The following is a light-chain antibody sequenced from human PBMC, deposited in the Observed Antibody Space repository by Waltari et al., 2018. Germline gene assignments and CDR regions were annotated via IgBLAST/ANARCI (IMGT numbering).Light chain of an antibody. CDR1: QSVLYNSNNKNY. CDR2: WAS. CDR3: QQYYTNPRT. J-gene: IGKJ1*01. Sequence: DIVMTQSPDSLTVSLRERATINSKSNQSVLYNSNNKNYVAWYQQKPGQPPKLLIYWASTRQSGVPDRFSGSGSGTDFTLTISSLQAEDVAVYHCQQYYTNPRTFGQGTKVEIK. V-gene: IGKV4-1*01.